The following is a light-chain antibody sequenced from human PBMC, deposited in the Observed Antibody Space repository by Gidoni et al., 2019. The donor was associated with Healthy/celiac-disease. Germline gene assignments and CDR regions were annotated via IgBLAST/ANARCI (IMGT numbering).Light chain of an antibody. CDR2: AAS. Sequence: DIQMTQSPSSLSASVGDRVTITCRASQSISSYLNWYQQKPGKAPKLLIYAASSLQSGVPSRFSGSGSGTDFTLTISSLQPEDFATYYCQQSYSTPPEAITFXQXTRLEIK. CDR1: QSISSY. J-gene: IGKJ5*01. CDR3: QQSYSTPPEAIT. V-gene: IGKV1-39*01.